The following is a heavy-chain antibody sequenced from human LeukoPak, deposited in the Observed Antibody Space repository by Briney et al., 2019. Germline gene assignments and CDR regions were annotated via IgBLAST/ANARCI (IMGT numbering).Heavy chain of an antibody. D-gene: IGHD3-22*01. J-gene: IGHJ4*02. V-gene: IGHV1-69*05. Sequence: SVKVSCKASGGTFSSYAISWVRQAPGQGLEWMGGFIPIFGTANYAQKFQGRATITTDESTSTAYMELSSLRSEDTAVYYCARANLRGYFDSSGFSPYWGQGTLVTVSS. CDR2: FIPIFGTA. CDR1: GGTFSSYA. CDR3: ARANLRGYFDSSGFSPY.